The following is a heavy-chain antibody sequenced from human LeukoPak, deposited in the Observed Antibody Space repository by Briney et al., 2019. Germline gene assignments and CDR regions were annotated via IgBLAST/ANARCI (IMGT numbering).Heavy chain of an antibody. CDR2: IYASGST. V-gene: IGHV4-4*07. CDR3: ARASPSYYDILSYFQH. J-gene: IGHJ1*01. Sequence: SETLSLTCTVSGDSISGYYWSWIRQPAGKGLEWIGRIYASGSTNYNPSLRSRVTMSVDTSKSQFSLTLSSVTAADTAVYYCARASPSYYDILSYFQHWGQGTLVTVSS. CDR1: GDSISGYY. D-gene: IGHD3-9*01.